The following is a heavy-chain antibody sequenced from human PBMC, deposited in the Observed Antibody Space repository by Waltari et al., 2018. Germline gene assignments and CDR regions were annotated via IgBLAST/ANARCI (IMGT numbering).Heavy chain of an antibody. CDR1: GFTFSTYG. V-gene: IGHV3-30*02. CDR3: AKSASGSSPGWSDP. Sequence: QVQLVESGGGVVQPGGSLSLPLAAAGFTFSTYGLHWVRQAPGKGLEWVSFIRYDGNDKYYTDSVKGQFTISRDNSKNTLYLQMNSLRAEDTAVYYCAKSASGSSPGWSDPWGQGTLVTVSS. D-gene: IGHD6-6*01. CDR2: IRYDGNDK. J-gene: IGHJ5*02.